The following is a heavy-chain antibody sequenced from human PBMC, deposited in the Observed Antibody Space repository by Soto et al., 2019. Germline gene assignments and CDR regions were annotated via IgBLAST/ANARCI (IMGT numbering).Heavy chain of an antibody. Sequence: ASVKVSCKASGYTFTSYYMHWVRQAPGQGLEWIGIINPSGGSTSYAQRFQGRVTMTRDTSTSTVYMELSSLRSEDTAVYYCARRRKFDYYYYYGMDVWGQGTTVTVSS. CDR1: GYTFTSYY. CDR2: INPSGGST. V-gene: IGHV1-46*01. CDR3: ARRRKFDYYYYYGMDV. J-gene: IGHJ6*02. D-gene: IGHD3-9*01.